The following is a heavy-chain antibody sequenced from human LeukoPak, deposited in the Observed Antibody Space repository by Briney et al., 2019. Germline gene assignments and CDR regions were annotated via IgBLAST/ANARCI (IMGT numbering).Heavy chain of an antibody. CDR3: ASLLAVAGYFDY. CDR2: IYYSGST. Sequence: SETLSLTCTVSGGSISSYYWSWIRQPPGKGLEWIGYIYYSGSTNYNPSLKSRVTISVDTSKNQFSLKLSSVTAADTAVYYCASLLAVAGYFDYWGQGTLVTVSS. CDR1: GGSISSYY. V-gene: IGHV4-59*01. J-gene: IGHJ4*02. D-gene: IGHD6-19*01.